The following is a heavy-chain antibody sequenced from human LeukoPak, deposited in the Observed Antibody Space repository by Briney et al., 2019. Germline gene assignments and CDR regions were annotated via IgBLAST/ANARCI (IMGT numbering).Heavy chain of an antibody. D-gene: IGHD2-2*01. Sequence: PGGSLRLSCAASGFTFSTYAMTWVRQAPGKGLEWVSVVSATGGAKFYADSVKGRFTISRDNSKDTLYLQMSTLRVEDSAVYYCAKARSSTSYDFFDYWGQGTLVTVSS. CDR2: VSATGGAK. V-gene: IGHV3-23*01. CDR3: AKARSSTSYDFFDY. CDR1: GFTFSTYA. J-gene: IGHJ4*02.